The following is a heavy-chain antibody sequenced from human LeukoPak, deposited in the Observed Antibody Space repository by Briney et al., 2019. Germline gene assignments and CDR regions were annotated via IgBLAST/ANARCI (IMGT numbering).Heavy chain of an antibody. J-gene: IGHJ4*02. CDR1: GFTFSNNW. CDR2: IKQDGSDK. Sequence: GGSLRLSCAASGFTFSNNWMSWVRQAPGKGLEWVANIKQDGSDKYYVDSVKGRFTISRDNAKNSLYLQMNSLRAEDTAVYYCARGAQYYDFWSGYYTWYFDYWGQGTLVTVSS. CDR3: ARGAQYYDFWSGYYTWYFDY. V-gene: IGHV3-7*01. D-gene: IGHD3-3*01.